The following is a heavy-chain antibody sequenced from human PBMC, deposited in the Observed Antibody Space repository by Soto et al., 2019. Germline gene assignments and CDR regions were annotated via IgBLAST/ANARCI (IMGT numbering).Heavy chain of an antibody. D-gene: IGHD1-26*01. CDR3: AKAILGTVPLCGVDV. J-gene: IGHJ6*02. Sequence: QVQLVESGGGVVQPGRSLRLSCEASGFTFSNYAMHWVRQAPGKGPEWLAVTSYDGGNKYYVDLGKGRFTISRDNAKNTLFLQMDSLRVEDTAIYYCAKAILGTVPLCGVDVWGEGTTVTVSS. V-gene: IGHV3-30*04. CDR2: TSYDGGNK. CDR1: GFTFSNYA.